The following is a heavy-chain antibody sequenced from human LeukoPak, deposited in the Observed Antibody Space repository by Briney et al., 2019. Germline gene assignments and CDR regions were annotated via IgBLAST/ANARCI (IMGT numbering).Heavy chain of an antibody. Sequence: PGGSLRLSCAASGFTFSSYAMSWVRQAPGKGLEWVSAISGSGSSTNYADSVKGRFTISRDNSQNTLYLQMNSLRAEDTAVYYCAKDGYSSGASFDYWGQGTLVTVSS. CDR3: AKDGYSSGASFDY. CDR1: GFTFSSYA. CDR2: ISGSGSST. D-gene: IGHD6-19*01. V-gene: IGHV3-23*01. J-gene: IGHJ4*02.